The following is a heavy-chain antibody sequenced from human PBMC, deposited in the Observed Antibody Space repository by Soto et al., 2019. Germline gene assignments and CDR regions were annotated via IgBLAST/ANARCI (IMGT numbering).Heavy chain of an antibody. Sequence: TSETLSLTCTVSGGSISSYYWSWIRQPPGKGLEWIGYIYYSGSTHYNPSLKSRVTISVDTSKNQFSLKLSSVTAADTAVYYCASVRFLEWLLPGYFDYWGQGTRVTVSS. CDR2: IYYSGST. CDR3: ASVRFLEWLLPGYFDY. V-gene: IGHV4-59*08. D-gene: IGHD3-3*01. J-gene: IGHJ4*02. CDR1: GGSISSYY.